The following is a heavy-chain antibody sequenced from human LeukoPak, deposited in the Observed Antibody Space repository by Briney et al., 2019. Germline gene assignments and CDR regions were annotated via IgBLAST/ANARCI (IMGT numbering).Heavy chain of an antibody. D-gene: IGHD5-12*01. CDR1: GGSISSSNW. Sequence: SGTLSLTCAVSGGSISSSNWWSWVRQPPGKGLEWIGEIYHSGSTNYSPSLKSRVTISVDKSKNQFSLKLSSVTAADTAVYYCASPEYSGYDSGFDYWGQGTLVTVSS. CDR3: ASPEYSGYDSGFDY. CDR2: IYHSGST. J-gene: IGHJ4*02. V-gene: IGHV4-4*02.